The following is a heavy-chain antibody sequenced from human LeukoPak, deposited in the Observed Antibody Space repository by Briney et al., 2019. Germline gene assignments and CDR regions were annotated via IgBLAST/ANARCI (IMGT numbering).Heavy chain of an antibody. CDR3: ARAPYYYDSSGYLGGYYGMDV. D-gene: IGHD3-22*01. CDR1: GVSFSGYY. CDR2: INHSGST. J-gene: IGHJ6*02. Sequence: SDTLSLTCAVYGVSFSGYYWSWSRQPRGKGLEWIGEINHSGSTNYNPSLKSRVTISVDTSKNQFSLKLSSVTAADTAVYYCARAPYYYDSSGYLGGYYGMDVWGQGTTVTVSS. V-gene: IGHV4-34*01.